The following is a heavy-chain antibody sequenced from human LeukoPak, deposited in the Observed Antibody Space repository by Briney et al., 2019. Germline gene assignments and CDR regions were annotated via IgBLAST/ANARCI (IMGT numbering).Heavy chain of an antibody. V-gene: IGHV3-20*04. J-gene: IGHJ4*02. D-gene: IGHD2-2*01. CDR2: INWNGGST. CDR1: GFTFDDYG. CDR3: AKGNVVVPAASFDY. Sequence: GGSLRLSCAASGFTFDDYGMSWVRQAPGKGLEWVSGINWNGGSTGYADSVKGRFTISRDNAKNSLYLQMNSLRAEDTAVYYCAKGNVVVPAASFDYWGQGTLVTVSS.